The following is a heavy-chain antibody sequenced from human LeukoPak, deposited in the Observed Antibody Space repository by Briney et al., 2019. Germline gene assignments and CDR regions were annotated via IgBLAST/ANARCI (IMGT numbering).Heavy chain of an antibody. J-gene: IGHJ4*02. V-gene: IGHV1-2*02. CDR1: GYTFTGYY. CDR2: INPNSGGT. D-gene: IGHD5-12*01. CDR3: ARGYVDIVATIYFDY. Sequence: PTASVKVSCKASGYTFTGYYMHWVRQAPGQGLEWMGWINPNSGGTNYAQKFQGRVTMTRDTSISTAYMELSRLRSDDTAVYYCARGYVDIVATIYFDYWGQGTLVTVSS.